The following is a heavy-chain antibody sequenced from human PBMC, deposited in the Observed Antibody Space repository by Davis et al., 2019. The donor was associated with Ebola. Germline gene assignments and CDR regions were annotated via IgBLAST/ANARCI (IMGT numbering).Heavy chain of an antibody. CDR1: GFTFSSYA. V-gene: IGHV3-30-3*01. CDR2: ISYDGSNK. J-gene: IGHJ4*02. CDR3: AKGGGGYSADS. D-gene: IGHD1-26*01. Sequence: GESLKISCAASGFTFSSYAMSWVRQAPGKGLEWVAVISYDGSNKYYADSVKGRFTISRDNSKNTLCLQMNSLRAEDTAVYYCAKGGGGYSADSWGQGTLVTVSS.